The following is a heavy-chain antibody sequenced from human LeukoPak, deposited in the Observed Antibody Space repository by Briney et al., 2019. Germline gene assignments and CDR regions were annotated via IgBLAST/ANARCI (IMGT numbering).Heavy chain of an antibody. CDR2: ISYDGSKK. J-gene: IGHJ4*02. D-gene: IGHD1-26*01. CDR1: GFTFSSYA. V-gene: IGHV3-30*04. CDR3: LTWELRIDY. Sequence: GGSLRLSCAASGFTFSSYAMHWVRQASGEGLEWVAVISYDGSKKYYADSVKGRFIISRDNSKNTLYLQMNSLRVEDTAVYYCLTWELRIDYWGQGTLVTVSS.